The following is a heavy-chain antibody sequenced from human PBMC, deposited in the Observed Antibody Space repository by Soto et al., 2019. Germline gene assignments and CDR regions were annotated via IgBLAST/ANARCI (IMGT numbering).Heavy chain of an antibody. Sequence: QVQLQQWGAGLLKPSETLSLTCAVYGGSFSGYYWSCIRQPPGKGLEWIGEINHSGSTNYNPSLKSRVTISVDTSKNQFSLKLSSVTAADTAVYYCARVSHYDYVWGSYRWDAFDIWGQGTMVTVSS. CDR1: GGSFSGYY. V-gene: IGHV4-34*01. CDR3: ARVSHYDYVWGSYRWDAFDI. CDR2: INHSGST. J-gene: IGHJ3*02. D-gene: IGHD3-16*02.